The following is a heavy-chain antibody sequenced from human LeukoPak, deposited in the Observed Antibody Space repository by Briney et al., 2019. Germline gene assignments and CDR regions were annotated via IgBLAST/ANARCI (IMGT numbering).Heavy chain of an antibody. CDR3: ARGYASGTHDSDY. CDR2: ISGSGGNT. D-gene: IGHD3-10*01. Sequence: GGSLRLSCAASGFTFSDYAMSWVRQAPGKGLEWVSAISGSGGNTYYADSVRGRFTISRDKSKNTLFLQMNSLRAEDTAVYYCARGYASGTHDSDYWGQGTLVTVSS. J-gene: IGHJ4*02. V-gene: IGHV3-23*01. CDR1: GFTFSDYA.